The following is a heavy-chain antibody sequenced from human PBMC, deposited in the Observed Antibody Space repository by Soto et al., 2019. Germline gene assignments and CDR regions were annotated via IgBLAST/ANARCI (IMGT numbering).Heavy chain of an antibody. CDR1: GGTFSTSS. D-gene: IGHD2-15*01. V-gene: IGHV1-69*01. J-gene: IGHJ4*02. CDR2: IIPIFTRT. Sequence: QLQLVQSGTEVKEPGSSVKVSCKASGGTFSTSSFVWVRQGPGQGLEWMGGIIPIFTRTNFAQKFQGRVIFSADESTRTTYMELRSLTSEDTAIYYCARDVVRSTAGDSWGQGTLVTVSS. CDR3: ARDVVRSTAGDS.